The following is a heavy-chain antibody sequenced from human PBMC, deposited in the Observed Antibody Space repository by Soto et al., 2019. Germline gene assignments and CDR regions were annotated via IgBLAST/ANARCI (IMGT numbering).Heavy chain of an antibody. CDR2: IYYSGIT. J-gene: IGHJ4*02. CDR1: GVSISNSSYY. V-gene: IGHV4-39*01. Sequence: SETLSLTCTISGVSISNSSYYWGWIRRPPGKGLEWIGTIYYSGITYYNPSLKSRVTISVDTSKNQFYLKLNSVTAADTAVYYCARQGSNWGQGTLVTAPQ. CDR3: ARQGSN.